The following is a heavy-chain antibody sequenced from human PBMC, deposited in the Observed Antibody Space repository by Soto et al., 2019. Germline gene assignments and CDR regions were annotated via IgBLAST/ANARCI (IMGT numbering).Heavy chain of an antibody. CDR2: IIPILGIA. J-gene: IGHJ6*02. D-gene: IGHD3-22*01. V-gene: IGHV1-69*02. Sequence: QVQLVQSGAEVKKPGSSVKVSCKASGGTFSSYTISWVRQAPGQGLEWMGRIIPILGIANYAQKFQGRVTITADKSTSTAYMELRSLRSEDTAVYYCASLPGIVVVMNYGMDVWGQGTTVTVSS. CDR1: GGTFSSYT. CDR3: ASLPGIVVVMNYGMDV.